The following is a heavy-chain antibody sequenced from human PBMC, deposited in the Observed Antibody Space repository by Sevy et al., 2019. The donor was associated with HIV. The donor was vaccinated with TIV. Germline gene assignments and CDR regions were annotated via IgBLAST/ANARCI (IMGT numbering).Heavy chain of an antibody. V-gene: IGHV5-51*01. CDR2: IYPRDSDT. CDR3: ATAITAAGYAFDI. Sequence: GESLKISCKASGYSFTSYWIGWVRQMPGKGLEWMGIIYPRDSDTRYSPSFEGQVTISADKSISTAYLQWRRLKASDTAMYYCATAITAAGYAFDIWGQWTLVTVSS. D-gene: IGHD6-13*01. CDR1: GYSFTSYW. J-gene: IGHJ3*02.